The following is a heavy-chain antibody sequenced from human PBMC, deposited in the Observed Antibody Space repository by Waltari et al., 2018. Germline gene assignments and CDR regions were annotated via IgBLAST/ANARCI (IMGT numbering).Heavy chain of an antibody. V-gene: IGHV4-34*01. Sequence: QVQLQQRGAGQLKPSATLSLPCAAYGGSFSGSYWSWLRQPQGKGLEWIGEINHSGSTNYNPSLKSRVTISVDTSKNQFSLKLSSVTAADTAVYYCARITIFGVVYYYYYMDVWGKGTTVTVSS. D-gene: IGHD3-3*01. CDR3: ARITIFGVVYYYYYMDV. CDR1: GGSFSGSY. J-gene: IGHJ6*03. CDR2: INHSGST.